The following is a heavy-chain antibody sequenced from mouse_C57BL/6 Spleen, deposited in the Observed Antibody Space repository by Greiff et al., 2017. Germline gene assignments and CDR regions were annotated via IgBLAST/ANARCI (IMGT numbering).Heavy chain of an antibody. D-gene: IGHD6-5*01. Sequence: EVKLMESGGGLVKPGGSLKLSCAASGFTFSSYTMSWVRQTPEKRLEWVATISGGGGNTYYPDSVKGRFTISRDNAKNTLYLQMSSLRSEDTALYYCARAYDPSYFDYWGQGTTLTVSS. CDR2: ISGGGGNT. CDR1: GFTFSSYT. V-gene: IGHV5-9*01. J-gene: IGHJ2*01. CDR3: ARAYDPSYFDY.